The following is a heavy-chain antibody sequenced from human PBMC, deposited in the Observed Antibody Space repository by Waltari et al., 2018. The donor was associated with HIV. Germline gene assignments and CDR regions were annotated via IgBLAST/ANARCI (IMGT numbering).Heavy chain of an antibody. V-gene: IGHV3-7*01. CDR2: IKQDGSQK. CDR1: GFTFSDYW. J-gene: IGHJ6*02. CDR3: ARARAVPAPTRGHMYYFNMDV. Sequence: GGSLRLSCAVSGFTFSDYWMRWVRQTPGKGLEWVANIKQDGSQKYYVDSVKGRFTISRDNAKKSLDLQMNSLRPEDTAVYYCARARAVPAPTRGHMYYFNMDVWGQGTTVIVSS. D-gene: IGHD2-2*01.